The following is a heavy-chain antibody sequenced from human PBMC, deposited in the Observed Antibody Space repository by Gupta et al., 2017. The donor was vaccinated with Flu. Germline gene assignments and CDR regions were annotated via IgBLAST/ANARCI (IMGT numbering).Heavy chain of an antibody. D-gene: IGHD3-3*01. V-gene: IGHV4-34*01. CDR2: VNHRGST. CDR1: GGSVSSDC. J-gene: IGHJ4*02. Sequence: GYGGSVSSDCWSWSRQPPGKGLEWLGEVNHRGSTNYNPSLKSRVTISVDMSKNQFSLKLNSVTAADTAVYYCARGGFWSGYYTNWGLGTLVTVSS. CDR3: ARGGFWSGYYTN.